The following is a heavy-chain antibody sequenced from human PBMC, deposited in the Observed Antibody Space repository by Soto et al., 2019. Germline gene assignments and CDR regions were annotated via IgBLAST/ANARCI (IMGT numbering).Heavy chain of an antibody. Sequence: QVQLQESGPGLVKPSQTLSLTCTVSGGSISSGGYYWSWIRQHPGKGLEWIGYIYYSGSTYYNPYLKRRVTISVDTSKNQFSLKLSSVTAADTAVYYSARVPHNYGSGTYGCQGAFDIWGQGTMVTVSS. CDR3: ARVPHNYGSGTYGCQGAFDI. J-gene: IGHJ3*02. V-gene: IGHV4-31*03. CDR1: GGSISSGGYY. D-gene: IGHD3-10*01. CDR2: IYYSGST.